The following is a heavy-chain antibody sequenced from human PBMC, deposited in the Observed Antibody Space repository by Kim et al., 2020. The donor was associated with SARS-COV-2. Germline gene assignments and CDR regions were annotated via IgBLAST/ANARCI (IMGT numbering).Heavy chain of an antibody. Sequence: GGSLRLSCAASGFTFNIYAMSWVRQAPGKGLEWVSGIRGTGESTTSADSVKGRFTISRDNSKNTLYLQMDRLRVDDTALYYCAEISSGSSGWFEYFQHWGQGTLVTVSS. J-gene: IGHJ1*01. CDR3: AEISSGSSGWFEYFQH. D-gene: IGHD6-19*01. V-gene: IGHV3-23*01. CDR2: IRGTGEST. CDR1: GFTFNIYA.